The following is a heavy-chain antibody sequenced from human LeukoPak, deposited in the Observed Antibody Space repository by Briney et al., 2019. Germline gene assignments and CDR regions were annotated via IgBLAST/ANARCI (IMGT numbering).Heavy chain of an antibody. D-gene: IGHD1-26*01. Sequence: PSETLSLTCTVSGGSISSYYWSWIRQPPGKGLEWIGYIYYSGSTNYNPSLKSRVTISVDTSKNQFSLKLSSVTAADTAVYYCARRGSESPFDYWGQGTLVTVSS. V-gene: IGHV4-59*08. J-gene: IGHJ4*02. CDR1: GGSISSYY. CDR2: IYYSGST. CDR3: ARRGSESPFDY.